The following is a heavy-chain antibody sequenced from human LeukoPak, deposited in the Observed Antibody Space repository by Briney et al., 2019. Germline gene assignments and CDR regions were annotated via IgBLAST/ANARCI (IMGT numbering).Heavy chain of an antibody. V-gene: IGHV3-66*01. Sequence: GGSLRLSCAASGFTVSSNYMSWVRRAPGKGLEWVSVIYSGGSTYYADSVKGRFTISRDNSKNTLYLQMNSLRAEDTAVYYCASTYYSNHHGMDVWGQGTMVTVSS. D-gene: IGHD4-4*01. CDR1: GFTVSSNY. CDR3: ASTYYSNHHGMDV. CDR2: IYSGGST. J-gene: IGHJ6*02.